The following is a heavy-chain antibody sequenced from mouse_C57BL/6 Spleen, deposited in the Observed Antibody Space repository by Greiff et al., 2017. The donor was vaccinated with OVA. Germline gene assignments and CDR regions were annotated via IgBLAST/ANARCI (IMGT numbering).Heavy chain of an antibody. CDR3: ARWLRRAMDY. Sequence: QVQLQQPGAELVKPGASVKLSCKASGYTFTSYWMQWVKQRPGQGLEWIGEIDPSDSYTNYNQKFKGKATLTVDTSSSTAYMQLSSLTSEDSAIYYCARWLRRAMDYWGQGTSVTVSS. D-gene: IGHD2-2*01. CDR2: IDPSDSYT. J-gene: IGHJ4*01. V-gene: IGHV1-50*01. CDR1: GYTFTSYW.